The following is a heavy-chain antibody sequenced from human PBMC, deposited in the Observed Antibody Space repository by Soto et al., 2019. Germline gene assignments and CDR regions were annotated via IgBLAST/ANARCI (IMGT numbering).Heavy chain of an antibody. CDR2: ISAKKGNT. CDR3: AREILSPDFYFHGMDV. J-gene: IGHJ6*02. V-gene: IGHV1-18*04. D-gene: IGHD2-15*01. Sequence: QGQLVQSEAEVKKPGASVKVSCKASGYTFTSYGISWVRQAPGQGLEWMGWISAKKGNTKYAQKFQGRVTMTTDTSTSTAYMELRSLRSDDTAVYYCAREILSPDFYFHGMDVWGQGTTVTVSS. CDR1: GYTFTSYG.